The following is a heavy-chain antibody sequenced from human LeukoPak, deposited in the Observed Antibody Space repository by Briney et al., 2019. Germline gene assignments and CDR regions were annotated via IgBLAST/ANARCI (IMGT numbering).Heavy chain of an antibody. Sequence: PGGSLRLSCAASGFTVSSNYMSWVRQAPGKGLEWVSVIYSGGSTYYADSVKGRFTISRDNSKNTLYLQLNSLRAEDTAVYYCARGFGQLWPGAGAFDIWGEGTMVTVSS. CDR1: GFTVSSNY. D-gene: IGHD5-18*01. CDR2: IYSGGST. V-gene: IGHV3-66*01. J-gene: IGHJ3*02. CDR3: ARGFGQLWPGAGAFDI.